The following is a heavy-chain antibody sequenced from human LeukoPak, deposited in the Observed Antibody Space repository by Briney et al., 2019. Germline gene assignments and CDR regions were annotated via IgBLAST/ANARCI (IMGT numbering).Heavy chain of an antibody. D-gene: IGHD3-10*01. CDR2: IYYSGST. CDR3: ARESNYGSGSPLDY. V-gene: IGHV4-39*07. CDR1: GGSISSSSYY. J-gene: IGHJ4*02. Sequence: SETLSLTCTVSGGSISSSSYYWGWIRQPPGKGLEWIGSIYYSGSTYYNPSLKSRVTISVDTSKNQFSLKLSSVTAADTAVYYCARESNYGSGSPLDYWGQGTLVTVSS.